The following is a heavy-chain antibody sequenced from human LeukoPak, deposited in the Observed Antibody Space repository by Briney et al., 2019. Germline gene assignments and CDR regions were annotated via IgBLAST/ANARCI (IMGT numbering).Heavy chain of an antibody. CDR2: IYGGGST. J-gene: IGHJ4*02. CDR1: GFTVSSNY. Sequence: PGGSLRLSCAASGFTVSSNYMSWVRQAPGKGLEWVSVIYGGGSTNYADSVKGRFTISRDNSKNTLYLQMNSLRAEDTAVYYCARWLQSLAYFDHWGQGTLVTVSS. CDR3: ARWLQSLAYFDH. V-gene: IGHV3-53*01. D-gene: IGHD5-24*01.